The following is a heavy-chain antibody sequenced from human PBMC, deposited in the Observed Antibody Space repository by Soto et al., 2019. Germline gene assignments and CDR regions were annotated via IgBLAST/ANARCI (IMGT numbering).Heavy chain of an antibody. CDR3: ARDLKKVRGLVTYYLMDV. CDR2: IYYSGST. V-gene: IGHV4-31*03. CDR1: GASISTGGYF. Sequence: QVQLQESGPGLVKPSQTLSLTCTVSGASISTGGYFWNWIRHLPGKGLEWIGYIYYSGSTYYNPSLKSRVTMSLDTSKNQFSLSLTSVTAADTAVYYCARDLKKVRGLVTYYLMDVWGQGTTVTVSS. D-gene: IGHD3-10*01. J-gene: IGHJ6*02.